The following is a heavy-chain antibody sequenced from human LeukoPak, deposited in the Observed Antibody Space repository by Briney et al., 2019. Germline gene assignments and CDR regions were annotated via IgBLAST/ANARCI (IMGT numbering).Heavy chain of an antibody. Sequence: PGGSLRLSCAASGFTFSMYAMHWVRRAPGKGLEYVSAISSDGGSTYYANSVKGRFTISRDNSKNTLYLQMGSLRAEDMAVYYCVNYGMDVWGQGTTVTVPS. CDR1: GFTFSMYA. J-gene: IGHJ6*02. V-gene: IGHV3-64*01. CDR2: ISSDGGST. CDR3: VNYGMDV.